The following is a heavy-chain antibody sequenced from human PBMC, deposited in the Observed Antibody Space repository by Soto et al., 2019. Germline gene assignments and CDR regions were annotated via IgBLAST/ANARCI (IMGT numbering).Heavy chain of an antibody. V-gene: IGHV3-48*03. CDR2: ISSSGGIK. CDR3: ARGHYRSGWFDC. J-gene: IGHJ4*02. D-gene: IGHD6-19*01. Sequence: EVQLVESGGGLVQPGGSLRLSSAACDFFFSNYEMSWIRQAPGKGLESIAYISSSGGIKYYADSVKGRFTILRDNSKNSLYLQMNSLKAEDTALYFCARGHYRSGWFDCWGQGTLVTVSS. CDR1: DFFFSNYE.